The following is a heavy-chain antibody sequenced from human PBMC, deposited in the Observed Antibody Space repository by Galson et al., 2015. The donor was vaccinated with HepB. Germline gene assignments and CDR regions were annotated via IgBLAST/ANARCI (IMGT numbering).Heavy chain of an antibody. V-gene: IGHV3-33*01. CDR3: AREGGTDSSFDYYYMDV. J-gene: IGHJ6*03. CDR2: IWYDGSNK. D-gene: IGHD2-15*01. CDR1: GFTFSGYG. Sequence: SLRLSCAASGFTFSGYGMYWVRQAPGKGLEWVADIWYDGSNKYYADSVKGRFTISRDNSKNTLYLQMNSLRVEDTAVYYCAREGGTDSSFDYYYMDVWGKGTTVTVSS.